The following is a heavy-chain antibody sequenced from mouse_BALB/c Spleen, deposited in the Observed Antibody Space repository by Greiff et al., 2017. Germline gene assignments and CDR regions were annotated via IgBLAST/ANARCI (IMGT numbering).Heavy chain of an antibody. V-gene: IGHV1-19*01. J-gene: IGHJ2*01. CDR2: VNPYNGGT. D-gene: IGHD2-4*01. CDR3: ARRGITTGGFDD. Sequence: VQLQHSGPELVKPGASVKMSCKASGYTFTDYYMDWVKQSHGESFEWIGRVNPYNGGTSYNQKFKGKATLTVDKSSSTAYMELNSLTSEDSAVYYCARRGITTGGFDDWGQGTTLTVSS. CDR1: GYTFTDYY.